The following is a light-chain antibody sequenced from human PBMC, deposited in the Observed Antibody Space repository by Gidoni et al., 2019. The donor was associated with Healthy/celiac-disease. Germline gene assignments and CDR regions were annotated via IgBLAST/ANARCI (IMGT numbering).Light chain of an antibody. CDR3: QQYNSSSIT. CDR2: TAS. Sequence: DIQMTHSPSTLSASVGDRVTISCRASQSISSWLAWYQQKPGEAPKLLIYTASSLESRVPSRFSGSASGTEFTLTISSLQPDDFATYYYQQYNSSSITFGQGTRLEIK. CDR1: QSISSW. V-gene: IGKV1-5*03. J-gene: IGKJ5*01.